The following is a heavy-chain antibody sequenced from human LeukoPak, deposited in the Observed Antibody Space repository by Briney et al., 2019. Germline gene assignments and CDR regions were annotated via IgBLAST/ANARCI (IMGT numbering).Heavy chain of an antibody. CDR1: GGSISSYY. Sequence: SETLSLTCAVSGGSISSYYWSWIRQPPGKGLEWIGYIYYSGSTNYNPSLKSRVTISVDTSKNQFSLKLSSVTAADTAVYYCARRSIAAAGTLSAVLYFDYWGQGTLVTVSS. J-gene: IGHJ4*02. D-gene: IGHD6-13*01. CDR3: ARRSIAAAGTLSAVLYFDY. V-gene: IGHV4-59*08. CDR2: IYYSGST.